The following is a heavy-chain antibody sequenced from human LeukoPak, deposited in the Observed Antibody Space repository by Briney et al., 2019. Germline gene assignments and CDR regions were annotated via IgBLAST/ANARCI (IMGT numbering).Heavy chain of an antibody. Sequence: GESLKISCKGSGYSFTSYWIGWVRQMPGKGLEWMGIIYPGDSDTRYSPSFQGQVTISADKSISTAYMELSRLRSDDTAVYYCARGGYCSSTSCPPLGYWGQGTLVTVSS. J-gene: IGHJ4*02. V-gene: IGHV5-51*01. CDR3: ARGGYCSSTSCPPLGY. CDR2: IYPGDSDT. D-gene: IGHD2-2*01. CDR1: GYSFTSYW.